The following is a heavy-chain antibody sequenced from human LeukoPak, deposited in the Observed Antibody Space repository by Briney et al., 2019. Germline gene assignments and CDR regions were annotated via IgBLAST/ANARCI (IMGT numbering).Heavy chain of an antibody. CDR3: ARGYSSGSSYYFDY. D-gene: IGHD6-19*01. J-gene: IGHJ4*02. Sequence: ASVKVSCKASGYTLTGYYMHWMRQAPGQGLEWMGWIIPDSGGTYYAQKFQGRVTMTRDTSISTAYMELSRLRPDDTAAYYCARGYSSGSSYYFDYWGQGTLVTVSP. CDR2: IIPDSGGT. CDR1: GYTLTGYY. V-gene: IGHV1-2*02.